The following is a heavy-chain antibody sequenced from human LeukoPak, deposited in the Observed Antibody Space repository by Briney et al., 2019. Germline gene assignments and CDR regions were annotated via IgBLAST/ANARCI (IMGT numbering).Heavy chain of an antibody. CDR1: GFTFSNSL. CDR3: ARDRGPNTFDY. Sequence: GGSLRLSCVASGFTFSNSLMIWVRQAPGKGPEWVASIKQDGSEKYYVDSVKGRFTISKDNAKNSLYLQMNSLRVEDMAIYYCARDRGPNTFDYWGQGTLVTVSS. V-gene: IGHV3-7*01. J-gene: IGHJ4*02. D-gene: IGHD3-10*01. CDR2: IKQDGSEK.